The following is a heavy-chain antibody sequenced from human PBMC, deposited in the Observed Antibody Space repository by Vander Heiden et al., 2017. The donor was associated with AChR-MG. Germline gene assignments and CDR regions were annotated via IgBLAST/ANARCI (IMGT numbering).Heavy chain of an antibody. D-gene: IGHD2-2*01. CDR1: GFTFDAYT. CDR2: ISWDGGST. J-gene: IGHJ6*02. CDR3: AKDMRRVVVPAAPYYYYGMDV. V-gene: IGHV3-43*01. Sequence: EVQLVESGGVVVQPGGSLRLSCAASGFTFDAYTMHWVRQAPGKGLEWVSLISWDGGSTYYADSVKGRFTISRDNSKNSLYLQMNSLRTEDTALYYCAKDMRRVVVPAAPYYYYGMDVWGQGTTVTVSS.